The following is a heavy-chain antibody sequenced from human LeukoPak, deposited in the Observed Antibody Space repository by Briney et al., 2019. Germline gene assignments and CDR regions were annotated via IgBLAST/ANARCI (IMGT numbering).Heavy chain of an antibody. Sequence: GGSLRLSCAASGFTFSSYGMHWIRQAPGKGLEWVSYISSSGSTIYYADSVKGRFTISRDNAKNSLYLQMNSLRAEDTAVYYCARVLINRLRRDFWSGYPYYYYMDVWGKGTTVTVSS. D-gene: IGHD3-3*01. CDR2: ISSSGSTI. V-gene: IGHV3-48*04. J-gene: IGHJ6*03. CDR3: ARVLINRLRRDFWSGYPYYYYMDV. CDR1: GFTFSSYG.